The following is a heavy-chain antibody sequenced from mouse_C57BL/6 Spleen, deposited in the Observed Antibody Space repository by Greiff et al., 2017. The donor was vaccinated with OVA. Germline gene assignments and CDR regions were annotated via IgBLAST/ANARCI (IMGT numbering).Heavy chain of an antibody. J-gene: IGHJ4*01. D-gene: IGHD1-1*01. V-gene: IGHV2-3*01. CDR1: GFSLTSYG. CDR3: AKGDYYGSSYPYGMDY. CDR2: IWGDGST. Sequence: VQLQQSGPGLVAPSQSLSITCTVSGFSLTSYGVSWVRQPPGKGLEWLGVIWGDGSTNYHSALISRLSISKDNSKSQVFLKLNRLQNYDTATYYCAKGDYYGSSYPYGMDYWGQGTSVTVSS.